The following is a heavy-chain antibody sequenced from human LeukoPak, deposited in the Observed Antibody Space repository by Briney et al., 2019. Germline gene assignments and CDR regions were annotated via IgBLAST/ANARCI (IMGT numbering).Heavy chain of an antibody. Sequence: GGSLTLSCTASGLTFSNYATTWVRQAPGKGLEWVSSITGSGRGTYYADSVKGRFSVSRDNSQNTVFLHMNSLRAEDTAVYYCAKDSLSSMPVDYWGQGTLVTVSS. CDR3: AKDSLSSMPVDY. V-gene: IGHV3-23*01. CDR2: ITGSGRGT. D-gene: IGHD2/OR15-2a*01. CDR1: GLTFSNYA. J-gene: IGHJ4*02.